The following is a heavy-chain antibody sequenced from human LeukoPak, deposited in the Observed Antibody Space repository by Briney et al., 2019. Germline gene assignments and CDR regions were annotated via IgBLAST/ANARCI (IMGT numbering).Heavy chain of an antibody. Sequence: SETLSLTCAVYGGSFSGYYWSWIRQPPGKGLEWIREINHSGSTNYNPSLKSRVTISVDTSKNQFSLKLSSVTAADTAVYYCARGWYRFAPCDYWGQGTLVTVSS. CDR3: ARGWYRFAPCDY. CDR2: INHSGST. CDR1: GGSFSGYY. D-gene: IGHD1-26*01. V-gene: IGHV4-34*01. J-gene: IGHJ4*02.